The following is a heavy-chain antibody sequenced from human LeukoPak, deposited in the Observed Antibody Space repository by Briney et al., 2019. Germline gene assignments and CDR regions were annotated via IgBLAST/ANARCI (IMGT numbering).Heavy chain of an antibody. CDR3: ARGRYESTRLSAYYYYYMDV. CDR2: IYNSGST. D-gene: IGHD1-14*01. J-gene: IGHJ6*03. CDR1: GGSISSYY. V-gene: IGHV4-4*07. Sequence: SETLSLTCTVSGGSISSYYWSWIRQPAGKGLEWIGRIYNSGSTIYNPSLKSRVTMSVDTSKNQFSLKLSSVTAADTAVYYCARGRYESTRLSAYYYYYMDVWGKRTTVTVSS.